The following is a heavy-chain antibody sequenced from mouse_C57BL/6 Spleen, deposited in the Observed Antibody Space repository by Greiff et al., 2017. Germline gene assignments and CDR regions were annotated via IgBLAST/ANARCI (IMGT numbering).Heavy chain of an antibody. CDR1: GYTFTSYW. CDR2: IDPSDSYT. J-gene: IGHJ3*01. CDR3: ARVARGGSGYGFAY. Sequence: QVQLQQPGAELVRPGTSVKLSCKASGYTFTSYWMHWVKQRPGQGLEWIGVIDPSDSYTNYNQKFKAKATLIVDTSSSTDSMQLSSPTSEGSAVYYCARVARGGSGYGFAYWGQGTLVTVSA. V-gene: IGHV1-59*01. D-gene: IGHD1-1*01.